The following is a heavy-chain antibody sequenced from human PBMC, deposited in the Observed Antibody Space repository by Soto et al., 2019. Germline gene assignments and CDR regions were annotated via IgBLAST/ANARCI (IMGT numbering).Heavy chain of an antibody. CDR2: IIPIFGTA. CDR1: GGTFSSYA. V-gene: IGHV1-69*13. CDR3: ARSRPYYYDSSDYFDY. D-gene: IGHD3-22*01. Sequence: SVRVSCKXSGGTFSSYAISWVRQAPGQGLEWMGGIIPIFGTANYAQKFQGRVTITADESTSTAYMELSSLRSEDTAVYYCARSRPYYYDSSDYFDYWGQGTLVTVSS. J-gene: IGHJ4*02.